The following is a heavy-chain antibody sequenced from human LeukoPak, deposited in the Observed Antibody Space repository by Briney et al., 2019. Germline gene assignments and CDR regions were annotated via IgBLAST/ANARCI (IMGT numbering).Heavy chain of an antibody. Sequence: GASVKVSCKASGYTFTGHYMHWVRQAPGQGLEWMGWINPNSGGTNYAQKFQGRVTMTRDTSISTAYMELSRLRSDDTAVYYCARGFYVWGSYRSPPFDYWGQGTLVTVSS. J-gene: IGHJ4*02. D-gene: IGHD3-16*02. CDR2: INPNSGGT. CDR3: ARGFYVWGSYRSPPFDY. CDR1: GYTFTGHY. V-gene: IGHV1-2*02.